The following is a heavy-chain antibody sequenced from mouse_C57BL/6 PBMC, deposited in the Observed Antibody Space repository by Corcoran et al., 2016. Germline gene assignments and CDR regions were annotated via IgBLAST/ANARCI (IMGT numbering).Heavy chain of an antibody. CDR2: IYPGDGDT. J-gene: IGHJ2*01. D-gene: IGHD1-1*01. CDR1: GYAFSSYW. CDR3: AREDYGSSYFFDY. Sequence: QVRLQQSGAELVKPGASVKISCKASGYAFSSYWMNWVKQRPGKGLEWIGQIYPGDGDTNYNGKFKGKATLTADKSSSTAYMQLSSLTSEDSAVYFCAREDYGSSYFFDYWGQGTTLTVSS. V-gene: IGHV1-80*01.